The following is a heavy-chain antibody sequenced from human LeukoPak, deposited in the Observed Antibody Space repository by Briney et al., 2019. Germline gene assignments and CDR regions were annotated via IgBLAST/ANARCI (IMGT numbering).Heavy chain of an antibody. J-gene: IGHJ4*02. CDR2: IFAYNGNT. Sequence: GASVKVSCKTSGYIFNTYGISWVRQAPGQGLEWMGWIFAYNGNTNYAQRLQGRVTMTTDTPTSTASMELRSLRSDDTAVYYCARGTTRIVVVPAAISSDLGYWGQGTLVTVSS. V-gene: IGHV1-18*01. CDR1: GYIFNTYG. CDR3: ARGTTRIVVVPAAISSDLGY. D-gene: IGHD2-2*01.